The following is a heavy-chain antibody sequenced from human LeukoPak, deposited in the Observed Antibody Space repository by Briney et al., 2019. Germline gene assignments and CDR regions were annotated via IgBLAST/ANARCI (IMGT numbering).Heavy chain of an antibody. D-gene: IGHD3-9*01. Sequence: QAGGPLSLSCAASGFTFRSYEMNWVRQAPGKGLEWVSYISSSGSTIYYADSVKGRFTISRDNAKNSLYLQMNSLRAEDTAVYYCAKLPLRYFDWLFHYGMDVWGQGTTVTVSS. CDR1: GFTFRSYE. J-gene: IGHJ6*02. CDR2: ISSSGSTI. V-gene: IGHV3-48*03. CDR3: AKLPLRYFDWLFHYGMDV.